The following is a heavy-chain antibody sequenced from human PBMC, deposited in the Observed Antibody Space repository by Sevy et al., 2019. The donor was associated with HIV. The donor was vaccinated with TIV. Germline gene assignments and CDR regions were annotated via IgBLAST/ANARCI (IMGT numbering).Heavy chain of an antibody. D-gene: IGHD3-9*01. J-gene: IGHJ6*02. V-gene: IGHV3-33*01. CDR1: GFTFRSYD. CDR2: AWFDGTTK. CDR3: AGECVSPGPLIDNYGMDV. Sequence: GGSLRLSCEASGFTFRSYDMHWVRQAPGKGLEWVAIAWFDGTTKYYADSVQGRFTISRDNSKNTISLQMNSLRTEDTATYFCAGECVSPGPLIDNYGMDVWGQGTTVTVSS.